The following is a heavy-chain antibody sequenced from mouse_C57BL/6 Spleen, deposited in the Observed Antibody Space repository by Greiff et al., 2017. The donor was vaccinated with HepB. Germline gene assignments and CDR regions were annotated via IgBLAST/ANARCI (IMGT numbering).Heavy chain of an antibody. J-gene: IGHJ4*01. CDR2: IWRGGST. V-gene: IGHV2-5*01. CDR3: ATIYYDYDVAMDY. CDR1: GFSLTSYG. Sequence: VKLMESGPGLVQPSQSLSITCTVSGFSLTSYGVHWVRQSPGKGLEWLGVIWRGGSTDYNAAFMSRLSITKDNSKSQVFFKLNSLQADDTAIYYCATIYYDYDVAMDYWGQGTSVTVSS. D-gene: IGHD2-4*01.